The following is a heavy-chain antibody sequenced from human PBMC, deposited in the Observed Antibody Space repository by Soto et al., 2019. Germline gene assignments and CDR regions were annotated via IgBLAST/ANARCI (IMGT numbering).Heavy chain of an antibody. CDR1: GGSFSGYY. Sequence: SETLSLTCAVYGGSFSGYYWSRIRQPPGKGLEWIGEINHSGSTNYNPSLKSRVTISVDTSKNQFSLKLSSVTAADTAVYYCARGVISHYDILTGYYGGDFDYWGQGTLVTVSS. J-gene: IGHJ4*02. V-gene: IGHV4-34*01. CDR2: INHSGST. D-gene: IGHD3-9*01. CDR3: ARGVISHYDILTGYYGGDFDY.